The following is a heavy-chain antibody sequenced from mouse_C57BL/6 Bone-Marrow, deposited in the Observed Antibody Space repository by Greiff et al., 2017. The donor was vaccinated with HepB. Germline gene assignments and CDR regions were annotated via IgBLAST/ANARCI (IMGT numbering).Heavy chain of an antibody. Sequence: EVHLVESGGGLVKPGGSLKLSCAASGFTFSSYAMSWVRQTPEKRLEWVATISDGGSYTYYPDNVKGRFTISRDNAKNNLYLQMSHLKSEDTAMYYCARELGAFAYWGQGTLVTVSA. CDR3: ARELGAFAY. CDR2: ISDGGSYT. D-gene: IGHD4-1*01. J-gene: IGHJ3*01. V-gene: IGHV5-4*01. CDR1: GFTFSSYA.